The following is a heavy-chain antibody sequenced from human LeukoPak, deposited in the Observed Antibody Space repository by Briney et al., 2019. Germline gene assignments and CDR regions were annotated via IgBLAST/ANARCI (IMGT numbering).Heavy chain of an antibody. CDR2: ISSSSSYI. CDR3: ARDRDYYDSSGYYFP. CDR1: GFTFSSYS. Sequence: PGGSLRLSCAASGFTFSSYSMNWVRQAPGKGLEWVSSISSSSSYIYYADSVKGRFTISRDNAKNSLYLQMNSLRAEDTAVYYCARDRDYYDSSGYYFPWGQGTLVTVSS. V-gene: IGHV3-21*01. J-gene: IGHJ5*02. D-gene: IGHD3-22*01.